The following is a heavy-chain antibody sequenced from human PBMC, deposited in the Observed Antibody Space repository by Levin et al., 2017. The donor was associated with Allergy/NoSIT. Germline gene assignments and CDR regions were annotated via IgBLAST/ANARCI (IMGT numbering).Heavy chain of an antibody. D-gene: IGHD2-15*01. Sequence: GESLKISCAASGFTFSSYSMNWVRQAPGKGLEWVSSISSSSSYIYYADSVKGRFTISRDNAKNSLYLQMNSLRAEDTAVYYCARVEAVVAATVNFDYWGQGTLVTVSS. J-gene: IGHJ4*02. V-gene: IGHV3-21*01. CDR3: ARVEAVVAATVNFDY. CDR2: ISSSSSYI. CDR1: GFTFSSYS.